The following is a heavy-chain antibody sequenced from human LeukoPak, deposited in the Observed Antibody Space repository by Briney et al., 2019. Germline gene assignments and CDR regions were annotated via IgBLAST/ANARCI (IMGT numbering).Heavy chain of an antibody. D-gene: IGHD2-2*01. V-gene: IGHV1-69*13. J-gene: IGHJ6*03. CDR1: GGTFSSYA. CDR2: IIPIFGTA. CDR3: AREGIVVVPAAIIGYYNYYMDV. Sequence: SVKVSCKASGGTFSSYAISWVRQAPGQGLEWMGGIIPIFGTANYAQKFQGRVTITADESTSTAYMELSSLRSEDTAVYYCAREGIVVVPAAIIGYYNYYMDVWGKGTTVTVSS.